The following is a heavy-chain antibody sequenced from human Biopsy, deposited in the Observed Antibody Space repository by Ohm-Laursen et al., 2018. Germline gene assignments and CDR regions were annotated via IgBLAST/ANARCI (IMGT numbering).Heavy chain of an antibody. CDR2: NIPILGTG. Sequence: ASVKVSCKVPGGTFINYGVNWVRQAPGQGLEWLGGNIPILGTGSYAQKFQDRVTVAADTSTSTATMELRSLRSDDTAVYYCATKLTGYFHHWGQGTLVIVSS. D-gene: IGHD3-9*01. CDR3: ATKLTGYFHH. V-gene: IGHV1-69*06. J-gene: IGHJ1*01. CDR1: GGTFINYG.